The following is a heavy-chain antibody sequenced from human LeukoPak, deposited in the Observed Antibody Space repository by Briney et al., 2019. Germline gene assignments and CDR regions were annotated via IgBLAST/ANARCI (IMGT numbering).Heavy chain of an antibody. J-gene: IGHJ4*02. D-gene: IGHD2-21*01. Sequence: TSVKVSCKASGYTFTSYGISWVRQAPGQGLEWMGWISAYNGNTSYAQKLQGRVTMTTDTSTSTAYMELRSLRSDDTAVYYCTIIPNVILFTHYFEYWGQGTLVTVSS. CDR3: TIIPNVILFTHYFEY. CDR1: GYTFTSYG. V-gene: IGHV1-18*01. CDR2: ISAYNGNT.